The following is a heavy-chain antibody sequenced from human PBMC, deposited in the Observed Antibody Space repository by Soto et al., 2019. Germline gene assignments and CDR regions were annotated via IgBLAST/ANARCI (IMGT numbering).Heavy chain of an antibody. CDR2: IKQDGSET. CDR3: ARDRAFCSGTNCRRGSIYYYYMDV. D-gene: IGHD2-2*01. J-gene: IGHJ6*03. CDR1: GFTFSGHW. V-gene: IGHV3-7*01. Sequence: EVHLVESGGGLVQPGGSLRLSCAASGFTFSGHWMSWVRQAPGKGLEWVAHIKQDGSETFYVGSVKGRFTISRDNAKNSLGLQMNSLRAEDTALYYCARDRAFCSGTNCRRGSIYYYYMDVWGNGTTVTVSS.